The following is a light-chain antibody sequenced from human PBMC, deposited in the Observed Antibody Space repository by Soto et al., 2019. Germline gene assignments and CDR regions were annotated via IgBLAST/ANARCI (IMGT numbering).Light chain of an antibody. V-gene: IGLV1-51*01. Sequence: QSVLTQPASVSVTPGEKVTISCSGRGSNIGRNYVSWYRQLPGTAPQLLIYDDNKRHSGVPDRLSGSRYGTSASLAIAGLPAGDEGGYYRGTWGGSLGAGVFGGGTKVTVL. CDR3: GTWGGSLGAGV. J-gene: IGLJ2*01. CDR2: DDN. CDR1: GSNIGRNY.